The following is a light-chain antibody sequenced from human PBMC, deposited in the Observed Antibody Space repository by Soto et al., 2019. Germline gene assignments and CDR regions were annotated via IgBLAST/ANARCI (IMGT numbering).Light chain of an antibody. Sequence: LLHPAPGTLAFSPWERTHHSCRASQSVSDLAWYQQKPGQAPRLLIYGPSTRDTGIPDRVSGSGSGTDFTLTISGLEPEDFAVYYCQQYGSSPWTFGQGTKVDIK. CDR2: GPS. CDR3: QQYGSSPWT. CDR1: QSVSD. V-gene: IGKV3-20*01. J-gene: IGKJ1*01.